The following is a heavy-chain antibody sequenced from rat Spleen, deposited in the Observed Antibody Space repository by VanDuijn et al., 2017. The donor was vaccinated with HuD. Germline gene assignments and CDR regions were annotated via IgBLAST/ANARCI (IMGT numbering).Heavy chain of an antibody. CDR1: GFTFSNYD. CDR3: VRHGYTRYYFDY. J-gene: IGHJ2*01. CDR2: ITAGGSST. V-gene: IGHV5-25*01. D-gene: IGHD1-12*03. Sequence: EVQLVESGGGLVQPGRSMKLSCAASGFTFSNYDMAWVRQAPTKGLEWVAYITAGGSSTYYRDSVKGRFTISRDNAKSILYLQMDSLRSEDTATYYCVRHGYTRYYFDYWGQGVMVTVSS.